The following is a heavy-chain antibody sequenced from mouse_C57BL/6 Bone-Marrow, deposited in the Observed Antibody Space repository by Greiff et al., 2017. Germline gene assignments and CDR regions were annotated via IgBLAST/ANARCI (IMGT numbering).Heavy chain of an antibody. Sequence: QVQLQQPGAELVKPGASVKLSCKASGYTFTSYWMHWVKQRPGQGLEWIGMIHPNSGSTNYNEKFKSKATLTVDKSSSTAHMQLSSLTSEDSAVYYCARTLWYAMDYWGQGTSVTVSS. CDR3: ARTLWYAMDY. CDR1: GYTFTSYW. J-gene: IGHJ4*01. CDR2: IHPNSGST. D-gene: IGHD1-1*02. V-gene: IGHV1-64*01.